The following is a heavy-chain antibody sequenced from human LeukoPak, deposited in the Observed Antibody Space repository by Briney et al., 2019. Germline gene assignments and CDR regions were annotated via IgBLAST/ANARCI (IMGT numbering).Heavy chain of an antibody. CDR2: IYNIETT. J-gene: IGHJ5*02. V-gene: IGHV4-59*01. D-gene: IGHD5-18*01. Sequence: SETLSLTCTVSGGSMTNYHWTWIRQSPGKAPEYIGYIYNIETTNYNPYLKSRVTVSVDMSKTQFSLRLKSVTTADTAVYYCARGSDGYRFDPWGQGILVTVSS. CDR3: ARGSDGYRFDP. CDR1: GGSMTNYH.